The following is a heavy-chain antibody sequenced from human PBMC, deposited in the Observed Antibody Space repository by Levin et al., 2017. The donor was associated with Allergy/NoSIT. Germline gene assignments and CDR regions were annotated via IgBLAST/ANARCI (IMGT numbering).Heavy chain of an antibody. V-gene: IGHV1-69*04. CDR3: ARSGSRELDAFDI. Sequence: SVKVSCKASGGTFSSYAISWVRQAPGQGLEWMGRIIPILGIANYAQKFQGRVTITADKSTSTAYMELSSLRSEDTAVYYCARSGSRELDAFDIWGQGTMVTVSS. CDR2: IIPILGIA. D-gene: IGHD3-10*01. J-gene: IGHJ3*02. CDR1: GGTFSSYA.